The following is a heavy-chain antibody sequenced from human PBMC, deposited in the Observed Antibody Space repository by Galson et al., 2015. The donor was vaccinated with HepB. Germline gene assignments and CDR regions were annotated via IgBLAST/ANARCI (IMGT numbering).Heavy chain of an antibody. CDR2: MNPNSGNT. J-gene: IGHJ6*02. V-gene: IGHV1-8*01. Sequence: SVKVSCKASGYTFTSYDINWVRQATGQGLEWMGWMNPNSGNTGYAQKFQGRVTMTRNTSISTAYMELSSLRSEDTAVYYCARGLRLYFDWTYYYYYGMDVWGQGTTVTVSS. CDR3: ARGLRLYFDWTYYYYYGMDV. D-gene: IGHD3-9*01. CDR1: GYTFTSYD.